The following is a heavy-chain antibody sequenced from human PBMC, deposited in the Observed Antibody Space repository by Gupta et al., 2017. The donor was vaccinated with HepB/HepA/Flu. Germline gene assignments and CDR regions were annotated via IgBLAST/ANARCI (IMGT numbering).Heavy chain of an antibody. CDR1: GFTFPRYD. D-gene: IGHD1-26*01. J-gene: IGHJ4*02. CDR2: LTAGEISP. CDR3: ARGFGGTYFYYFDY. Sequence: EVQLLESGGGWVQPGGSLRLSCAASGFTFPRYDFSWVRQAPGKGLEWVSSLTAGEISPNYADSVKGRFTISRDNPENTLYLQMNSLRAEDTAVYYCARGFGGTYFYYFDYWGQGTLVTVSS. V-gene: IGHV3-23*01.